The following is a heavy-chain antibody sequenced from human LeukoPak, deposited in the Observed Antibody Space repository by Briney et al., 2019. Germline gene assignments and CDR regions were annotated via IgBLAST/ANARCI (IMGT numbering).Heavy chain of an antibody. V-gene: IGHV3-53*01. CDR3: ARLDYGDYVGAFDI. Sequence: GGSLRLSCAASGFTVSSNYMSWVRQAPGKGLEWVSVIYSGGSTYYADSVKGRFTISRDNSKNTLYLQMNSLRAEDTAAYYCARLDYGDYVGAFDIWGQGTMVTVSS. D-gene: IGHD4-17*01. CDR2: IYSGGST. J-gene: IGHJ3*02. CDR1: GFTVSSNY.